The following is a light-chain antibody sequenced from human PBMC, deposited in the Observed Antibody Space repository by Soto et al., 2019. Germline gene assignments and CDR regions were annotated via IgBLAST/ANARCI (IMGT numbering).Light chain of an antibody. CDR1: QTITNY. J-gene: IGKJ1*01. V-gene: IGKV1-39*01. Sequence: DIQMTQSPSSLSASVGDRVTITCRSSQTITNYFNWYQQKPGRAPTLLIFSASTLLSGVPSRFTGGGCWTDFALTIDCLLPAYFASYSSPHSYISPWTFGKGTKVEIK. CDR3: PHSYISPWT. CDR2: SAS.